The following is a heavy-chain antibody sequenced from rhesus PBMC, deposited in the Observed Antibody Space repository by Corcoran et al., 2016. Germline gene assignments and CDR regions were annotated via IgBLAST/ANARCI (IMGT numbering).Heavy chain of an antibody. CDR2: ISGSSGST. Sequence: QVQLQESGPGLVKPSETLSLTCAVSGGSVSSSNWWSWIRQPPGKGLEWIGYISGSSGSTYYNPSLKSRVTISTDTSKNQFSLKLSSVTAADTAVYYCARDRITIFGLVIIADYWGQGVLATVSS. CDR3: ARDRITIFGLVIIADY. D-gene: IGHD3-3*01. CDR1: GGSVSSSNW. V-gene: IGHV4-65*01. J-gene: IGHJ4*01.